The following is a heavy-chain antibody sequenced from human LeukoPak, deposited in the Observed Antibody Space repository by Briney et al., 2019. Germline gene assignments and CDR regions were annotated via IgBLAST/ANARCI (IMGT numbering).Heavy chain of an antibody. J-gene: IGHJ4*02. V-gene: IGHV1-69*04. CDR2: IIPILGIA. CDR3: ARDRTMVRGLFDY. D-gene: IGHD3-10*01. CDR1: GGTFSSYA. Sequence: ASVKVSCKASGGTFSSYAISWVRQAPGQGLEWMGRIIPILGIANYAQKFQGRVTITADKSTSTAYMELSSLRSEDTAVYYCARDRTMVRGLFDYWGQGTLVTVSS.